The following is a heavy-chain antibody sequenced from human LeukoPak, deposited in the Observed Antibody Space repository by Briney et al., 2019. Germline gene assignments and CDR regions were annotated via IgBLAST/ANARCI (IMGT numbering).Heavy chain of an antibody. CDR3: ARGGLFGTLDY. D-gene: IGHD3-3*01. Sequence: GGSLRLSCVTSGFTFSNYAISWVRQAPGKGLEWLANIKQGEGDKFYLESVMGRFTISRDNGNNSLFLQLTSLRVEDTAVYYCARGGLFGTLDYWGQGARVTVS. CDR2: IKQGEGDK. V-gene: IGHV3-7*01. J-gene: IGHJ4*02. CDR1: GFTFSNYA.